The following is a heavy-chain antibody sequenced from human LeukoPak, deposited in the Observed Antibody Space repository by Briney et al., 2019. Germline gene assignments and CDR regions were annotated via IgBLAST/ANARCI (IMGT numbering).Heavy chain of an antibody. CDR1: GYSISTGYY. Sequence: SETLSLTCTVSGYSISTGYYWDWIRQPPGKGLEWIGTFYHGGSTYYNPSLKSRVTISVDTSRNQFSLRLSSVTAADTAVYYCGRSYHDDAWAAFDIWGQGTVVTTSS. D-gene: IGHD3-16*01. CDR3: GRSYHDDAWAAFDI. CDR2: FYHGGST. V-gene: IGHV4-38-2*02. J-gene: IGHJ3*02.